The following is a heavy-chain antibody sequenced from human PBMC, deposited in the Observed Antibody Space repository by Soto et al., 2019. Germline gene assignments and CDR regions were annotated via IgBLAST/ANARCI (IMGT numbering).Heavy chain of an antibody. V-gene: IGHV1-69*01. CDR3: ARDALSVVVPAAGYVMDV. CDR1: GGTFSSYA. CDR2: IIPIFGTA. D-gene: IGHD2-2*01. Sequence: QVQLVQSGAEVKKPGSSVTVSCKASGGTFSSYAISWVRQAPGQGLECMGGIIPIFGTANYAQKVQGRVTITADESTSTAYMELSSLRSEDTAVYYCARDALSVVVPAAGYVMDVWGQGTTVTVSS. J-gene: IGHJ6*02.